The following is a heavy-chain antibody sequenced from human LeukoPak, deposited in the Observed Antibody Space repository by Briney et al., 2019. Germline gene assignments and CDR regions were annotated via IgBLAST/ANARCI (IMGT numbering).Heavy chain of an antibody. V-gene: IGHV3-23*01. J-gene: IGHJ4*02. D-gene: IGHD5-12*01. Sequence: GGSLRLSCGVSGFTFSSYAMSWVRQAPGKGLEWVSVISGSGGRTYYADSVKGRFTISRDNSKNTLYVQMNSLRAEDTAVYYCAKDLLAATIDYYFDYWGQGTLVTVSS. CDR3: AKDLLAATIDYYFDY. CDR1: GFTFSSYA. CDR2: ISGSGGRT.